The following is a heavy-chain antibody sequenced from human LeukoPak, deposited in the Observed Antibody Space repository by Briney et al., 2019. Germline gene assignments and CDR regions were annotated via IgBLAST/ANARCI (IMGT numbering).Heavy chain of an antibody. CDR3: ARVRSDYSSSSPPDY. Sequence: GGSLRLSCAASGFTFSTYWMHWVRQAPGKGPVWVSRIDNGGSNTLYADSVRGRFTISRDNAKNTLYLQMNSLRAEDTAIYYCARVRSDYSSSSPPDYWGQGTPVTVSS. V-gene: IGHV3-74*01. CDR1: GFTFSTYW. D-gene: IGHD6-6*01. J-gene: IGHJ4*02. CDR2: IDNGGSNT.